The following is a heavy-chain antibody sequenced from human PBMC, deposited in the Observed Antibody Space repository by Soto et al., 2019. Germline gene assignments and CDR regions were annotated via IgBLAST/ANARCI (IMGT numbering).Heavy chain of an antibody. Sequence: SETLSLTCAVSGGSISSGGYSWSWIRQPPGKGLEWIGYIYHSGSTYYNPSLKSRVTISVDRSKNQFSLKLSSVTAADTAVYYCARGHYGLGEGFDYWGQGTLVTVSS. CDR1: GGSISSGGYS. V-gene: IGHV4-30-2*01. J-gene: IGHJ4*02. CDR3: ARGHYGLGEGFDY. D-gene: IGHD3-16*01. CDR2: IYHSGST.